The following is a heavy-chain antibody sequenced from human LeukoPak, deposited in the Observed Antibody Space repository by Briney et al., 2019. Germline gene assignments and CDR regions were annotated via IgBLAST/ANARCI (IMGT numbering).Heavy chain of an antibody. CDR1: GGSFSGYY. D-gene: IGHD2-2*02. J-gene: IGHJ5*02. V-gene: IGHV4-34*01. Sequence: PSETLSLTCAVYGGSFSGYYWSWIRQPPGKGLEWIGEINRSGSTNYNPSLKSRVTISVDTSKNQFSLKLSSVTAADTAVYYCARVYPRGEWFDPWGQGTLVTVSS. CDR2: INRSGST. CDR3: ARVYPRGEWFDP.